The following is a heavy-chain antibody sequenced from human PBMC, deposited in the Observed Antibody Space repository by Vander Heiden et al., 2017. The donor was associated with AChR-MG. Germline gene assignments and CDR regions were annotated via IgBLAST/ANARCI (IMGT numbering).Heavy chain of an antibody. CDR3: GSTDILVAY. J-gene: IGHJ4*02. V-gene: IGHV1-69*06. D-gene: IGHD5-12*01. CDR2: IIPVFGTT. Sequence: QVQLVQSGAEVKKPGASVRISCQASGGTLSSYASSWGGKAPGQGRDWMGGIIPVFGTTNYAQKFQGRVTMTADKSTQTVYRQLSRVRAEYSCVYYCGSTDILVAYWGQGTLVTVSS. CDR1: GGTLSSYA.